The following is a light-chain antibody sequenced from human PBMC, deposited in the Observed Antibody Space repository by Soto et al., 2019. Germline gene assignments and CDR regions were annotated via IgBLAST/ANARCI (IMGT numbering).Light chain of an antibody. V-gene: IGKV1-5*01. Sequence: DIQMTQSPSTLSASVGDRVTVTCRASQSISSWLAWYQQKPGKAPKLLIYVVCGLECGVRSRCSGSGSGTEFTLTISSLQAEDSATYYCQQYNSHPPTFGQGT. CDR3: QQYNSHPPT. CDR1: QSISSW. CDR2: VVC. J-gene: IGKJ1*01.